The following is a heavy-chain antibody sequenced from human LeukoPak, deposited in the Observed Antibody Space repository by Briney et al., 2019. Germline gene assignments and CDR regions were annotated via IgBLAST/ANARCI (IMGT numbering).Heavy chain of an antibody. Sequence: SETLSLTCAVYGGSFSGYYWSWIRQPPGKGLEWIGEINHSGSTNYNLSLKSRVTISVDTSKNQFSLKLSSVTAADTAVYYCARGPAVLRYFGYNWFDPWGQGTLVTVSS. CDR2: INHSGST. J-gene: IGHJ5*02. CDR3: ARGPAVLRYFGYNWFDP. CDR1: GGSFSGYY. D-gene: IGHD3-9*01. V-gene: IGHV4-34*01.